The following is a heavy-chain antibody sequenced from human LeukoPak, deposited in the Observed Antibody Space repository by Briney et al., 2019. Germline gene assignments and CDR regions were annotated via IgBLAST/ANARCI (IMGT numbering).Heavy chain of an antibody. Sequence: GGSLRLSCAASGLTVSSNYMSWVRQAPGKGLEWVSVIYSGGSTYYADSVKGRFTISRDNSKNTLYLQMNSLRAEDTAVYYCARGLYGSGSYFDYWGQGTLVTVSS. CDR3: ARGLYGSGSYFDY. J-gene: IGHJ4*02. CDR2: IYSGGST. D-gene: IGHD3-10*01. CDR1: GLTVSSNY. V-gene: IGHV3-53*01.